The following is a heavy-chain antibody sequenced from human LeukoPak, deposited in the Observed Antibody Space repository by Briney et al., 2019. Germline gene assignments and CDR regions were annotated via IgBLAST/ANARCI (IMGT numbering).Heavy chain of an antibody. D-gene: IGHD6-13*01. CDR1: GFTVSSNY. J-gene: IGHJ6*03. CDR2: IYSGGST. V-gene: IGHV3-53*01. Sequence: PGGSLRLSCAASGFTVSSNYMSWVRQAPGKGLEWVSVIYSGGSTYYADSVKGRFTISRDNSKNTLYLQMNSLRAEDTAVYHCARDEASSSWVRYMDVWGKGTTVTVSS. CDR3: ARDEASSSWVRYMDV.